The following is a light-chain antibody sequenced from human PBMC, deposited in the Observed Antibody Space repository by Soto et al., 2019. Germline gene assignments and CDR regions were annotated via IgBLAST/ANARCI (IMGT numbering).Light chain of an antibody. CDR1: QSVSSY. CDR2: DTS. V-gene: IGKV3-20*01. Sequence: EIVLTQSPGTLSLSVGERVTLSCRASQSVSSYLAWYQQTPGQAPRLLIYDTSNRATGTPDRFSGSGSGTDFTLTISRVEPEDFTVYYCQQYGSSPLTFGGGTTVEIK. CDR3: QQYGSSPLT. J-gene: IGKJ4*01.